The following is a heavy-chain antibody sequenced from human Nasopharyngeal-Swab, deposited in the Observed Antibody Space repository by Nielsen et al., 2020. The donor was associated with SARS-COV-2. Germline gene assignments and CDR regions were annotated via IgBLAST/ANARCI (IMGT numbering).Heavy chain of an antibody. V-gene: IGHV4-34*01. Sequence: WIRQTPGKRLEWIGEINHRGSTTYNPSLRSRVIISVDTSKNQFSLKLSSVTAAGTAVYYCARGAPRGGYHFSLYYYYYYGVDVWGQGTTVTVSS. CDR3: ARGAPRGGYHFSLYYYYYYGVDV. D-gene: IGHD5-12*01. J-gene: IGHJ6*02. CDR2: INHRGST.